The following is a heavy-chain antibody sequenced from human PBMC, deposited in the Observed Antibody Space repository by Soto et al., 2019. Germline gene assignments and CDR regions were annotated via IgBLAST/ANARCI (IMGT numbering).Heavy chain of an antibody. CDR1: GGSFSGYY. V-gene: IGHV4-34*01. CDR2: INHSGST. CDR3: ARADGGTNGY. J-gene: IGHJ4*02. D-gene: IGHD1-1*01. Sequence: SETLSLTCAVYGGSFSGYYWSWIRQPPGKGLEWIGEINHSGSTNYNPSLKSRVTISVDTSKNQFSLKLSSVTAADTAVYYCARADGGTNGYWGQGTLVTVSS.